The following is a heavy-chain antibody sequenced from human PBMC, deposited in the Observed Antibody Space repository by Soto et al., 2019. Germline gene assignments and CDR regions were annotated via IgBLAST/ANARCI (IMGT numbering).Heavy chain of an antibody. CDR1: GDSSNHYY. CDR2: IYHSGST. CDR3: GRDVNVYGTSRHCYGIDV. V-gene: IGHV4-59*01. D-gene: IGHD3-10*01. Sequence: SETLSLTCTVSGDSSNHYYRSWVRQPPGQGLGWIGYIYHSGSTECNASLKSRVTISVDPSKTQFSLRLSSMTAADTAVDYCGRDVNVYGTSRHCYGIDVWGRGTTVTVSS. J-gene: IGHJ6*02.